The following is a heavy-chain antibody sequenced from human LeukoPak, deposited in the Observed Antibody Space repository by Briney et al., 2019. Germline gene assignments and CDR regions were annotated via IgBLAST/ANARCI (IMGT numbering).Heavy chain of an antibody. CDR3: ARGPPGIAVAGTNIDY. CDR1: GFTFSSYW. CDR2: IKQDGSEK. D-gene: IGHD6-19*01. J-gene: IGHJ4*02. Sequence: GGSLRLSCAASGFTFSSYWMSWVRQAPGKGLEWVANIKQDGSEKYYVDSVKGRFTISRDNAKNSLYLQMNSLRAEDTAVYYCARGPPGIAVAGTNIDYWGQGTLVTVSS. V-gene: IGHV3-7*01.